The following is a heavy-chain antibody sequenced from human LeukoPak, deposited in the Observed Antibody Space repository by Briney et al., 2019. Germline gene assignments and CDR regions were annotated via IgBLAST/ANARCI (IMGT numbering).Heavy chain of an antibody. D-gene: IGHD2-2*01. J-gene: IGHJ4*02. V-gene: IGHV3-7*01. CDR2: LNEDGSVK. CDR1: EFSFSTNC. Sequence: PGGSLRLSCAASEFSFSTNCMHWVRQTPGKGLEWVAELNEDGSVKYYVDSVKGRFTISRDNAKSLLFLQMYNLRTEDTGVYFCANVPRSTVSYWGRGTLVTVSS. CDR3: ANVPRSTVSY.